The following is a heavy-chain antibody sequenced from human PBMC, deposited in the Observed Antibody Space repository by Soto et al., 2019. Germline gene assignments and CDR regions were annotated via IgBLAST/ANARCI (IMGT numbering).Heavy chain of an antibody. V-gene: IGHV1-46*03. Sequence: QVLLEQSGAEVRRPGASVKISCQASGYPFSNYHMHWVRQAPGQVLEWMGMIDPDNGRTKFAQSLQARVTMTRDTSTNSVYMELRALKSEDTAIYFCTRMSRSFDYWGQGSHVTVSS. CDR2: IDPDNGRT. CDR3: TRMSRSFDY. CDR1: GYPFSNYH. J-gene: IGHJ4*02.